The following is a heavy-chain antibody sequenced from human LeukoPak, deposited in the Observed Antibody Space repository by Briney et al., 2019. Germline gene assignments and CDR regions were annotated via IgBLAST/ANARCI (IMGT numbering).Heavy chain of an antibody. D-gene: IGHD5-18*01. V-gene: IGHV3-23*01. CDR3: AKRDSAGLHYFDY. CDR2: LGKSGST. J-gene: IGHJ4*02. CDR1: GFTFNYYA. Sequence: VQPGGSLRLSCAASGFTFNYYAMSWVRQAPGKGLEGVSTLGKSGSTYYADSVKGRFTISRDNSKSTLYLQLNSLRAEDTAVYYCAKRDSAGLHYFDYWGQGTLVTVSS.